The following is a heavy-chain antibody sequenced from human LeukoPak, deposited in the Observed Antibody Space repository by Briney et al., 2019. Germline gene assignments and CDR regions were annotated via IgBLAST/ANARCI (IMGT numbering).Heavy chain of an antibody. CDR3: ARHHSGWYLDDY. CDR1: GGSISSGYYY. D-gene: IGHD6-19*01. Sequence: SETLSLTCTVSGGSISSGYYYWSWIRQPAGKGLEWIGHIYSSGSTNYSPSLKSRVTISLDTSKNQFSLKLGSVTAADTAVYYCARHHSGWYLDDYWGQGTLVTVS. CDR2: IYSSGST. J-gene: IGHJ4*02. V-gene: IGHV4-61*09.